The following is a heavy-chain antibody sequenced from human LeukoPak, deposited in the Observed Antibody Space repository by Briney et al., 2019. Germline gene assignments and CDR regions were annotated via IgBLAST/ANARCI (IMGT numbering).Heavy chain of an antibody. D-gene: IGHD2-2*01. Sequence: PGGSLRLSCAASGFTFTNHRMHWGRQAPREGLGWVWGITVDGGTTHCGYSVQGRLPLSRDTAKNTLYLHMHSLRAVDTAVYFCARGVEVVPAAMGVCYCYYMDVWGKGATVAVSS. CDR2: ITVDGGTT. V-gene: IGHV3-74*01. CDR1: GFTFTNHR. CDR3: ARGVEVVPAAMGVCYCYYMDV. J-gene: IGHJ6*03.